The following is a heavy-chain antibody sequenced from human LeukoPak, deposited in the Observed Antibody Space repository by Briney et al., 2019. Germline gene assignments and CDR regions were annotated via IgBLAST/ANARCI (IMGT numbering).Heavy chain of an antibody. CDR3: ARGFIAAAGKSRFDY. D-gene: IGHD6-13*01. CDR2: INHSGST. Sequence: PSETLSLTCAVYGGSFSGYYWSWIRQSPGKGLEWIGEINHSGSTNYNPSLKSRVTISVDTSKNQFSLKLSSVTAADTAVYYCARGFIAAAGKSRFDYWGQGTLVTVSS. CDR1: GGSFSGYY. J-gene: IGHJ4*02. V-gene: IGHV4-34*01.